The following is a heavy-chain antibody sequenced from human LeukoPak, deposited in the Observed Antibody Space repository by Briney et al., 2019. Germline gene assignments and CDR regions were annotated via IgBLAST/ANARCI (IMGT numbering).Heavy chain of an antibody. CDR1: GFTFSDYY. CDR3: ARGPFWSGYYDD. V-gene: IGHV3-11*01. J-gene: IGHJ4*02. D-gene: IGHD3-3*01. CDR2: ISSSGSTI. Sequence: GGSLRLSCAASGFTFSDYYMSWIRQAPGQGLEWVSYISSSGSTIYYTDSVKGRFTISRDNAKNSLYLQMNSLKAEDTAVYYCARGPFWSGYYDDWGQGTLVTVSS.